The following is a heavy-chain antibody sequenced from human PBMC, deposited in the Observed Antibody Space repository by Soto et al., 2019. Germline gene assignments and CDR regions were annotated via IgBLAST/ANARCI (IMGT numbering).Heavy chain of an antibody. CDR1: GFTLSDYG. D-gene: IGHD3-22*01. V-gene: IGHV3-33*01. CDR3: ARDPGRDSPIDY. J-gene: IGHJ4*02. Sequence: QVQLVESGGGVVQPGRPLRLSCPPSGFTLSDYGMHGFRQAPGKGLEGVAVIWHDGGAKYYAESVTGRITISRDNSKNTVHLQIDSLGAEDTALYYCARDPGRDSPIDYWGQGTLVTVSS. CDR2: IWHDGGAK.